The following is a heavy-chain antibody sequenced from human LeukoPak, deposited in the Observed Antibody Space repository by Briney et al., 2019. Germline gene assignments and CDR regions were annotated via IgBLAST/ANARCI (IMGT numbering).Heavy chain of an antibody. J-gene: IGHJ6*02. V-gene: IGHV5-51*01. CDR3: ARAGDYGDYYYYGMDV. CDR2: IYPGDSDT. D-gene: IGHD4-17*01. Sequence: GESLKISCNSSGYIYTSYWIGWVRQMPGKGLEWMGIIYPGDSDTRYSPSFQGQVTISADKSISTAYLQWSSLKASDTAMYYCARAGDYGDYYYYGMDVWGQGTTVTVSS. CDR1: GYIYTSYW.